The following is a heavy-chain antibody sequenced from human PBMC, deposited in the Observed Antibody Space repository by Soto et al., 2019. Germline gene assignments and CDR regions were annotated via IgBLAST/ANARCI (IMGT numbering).Heavy chain of an antibody. CDR1: GDTVTSYG. V-gene: IGHV1-18*01. CDR3: ARTSRRGYSYGYFDY. D-gene: IGHD5-18*01. CDR2: ISAYNGNT. J-gene: IGHJ4*02. Sequence: ASVKVSCNASGDTVTSYGISWVRQAAGQGLEWMGWISAYNGNTNYAQKLQGRVTMTTDTSTSKAYMELRSLRSDDAAVYYCARTSRRGYSYGYFDYWGKGTLVTVSS.